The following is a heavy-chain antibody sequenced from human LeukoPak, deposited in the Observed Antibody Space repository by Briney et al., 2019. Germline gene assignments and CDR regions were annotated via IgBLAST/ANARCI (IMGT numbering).Heavy chain of an antibody. J-gene: IGHJ4*02. Sequence: GGSLRLSCAMSGFTFTNNAMTWVRQAPGKGLEWVSTIGGGDVEIHYADSVKGRFTISRDNAKNSLYLQMNSLRDEDTAVYYCARAAVLDFWGQGTLVTVSS. CDR3: ARAAVLDF. V-gene: IGHV3-23*01. CDR2: IGGGDVEI. CDR1: GFTFTNNA. D-gene: IGHD6-6*01.